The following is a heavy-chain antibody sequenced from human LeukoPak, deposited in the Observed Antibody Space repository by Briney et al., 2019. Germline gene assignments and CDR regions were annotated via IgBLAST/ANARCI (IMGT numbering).Heavy chain of an antibody. CDR3: ARPYYDSSGYYPYYFDY. V-gene: IGHV5-51*01. Sequence: GESLKISCKGSGYRFTSYWIGWVRQMPGKGLEWMGIIYPGDSDTRYSPSFQGQVTISADKSISTAYLQWSSLKASDTAMYYCARPYYDSSGYYPYYFDYWGQGTLVTVSS. D-gene: IGHD3-22*01. J-gene: IGHJ4*02. CDR1: GYRFTSYW. CDR2: IYPGDSDT.